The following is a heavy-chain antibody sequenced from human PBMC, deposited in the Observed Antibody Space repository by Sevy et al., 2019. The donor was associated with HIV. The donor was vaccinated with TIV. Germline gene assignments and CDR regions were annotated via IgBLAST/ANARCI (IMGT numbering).Heavy chain of an antibody. Sequence: SETLCLTCTVSGGSVSSGSYYWSWIRQPPGKGLEWIGYIYYSGSTNYNPSLKSRVTISVDTSKNQFSLKLSSVTAADTAVYYCARTYYYDSSGYYYLAYWGQGTLVTVSS. D-gene: IGHD3-22*01. J-gene: IGHJ4*02. CDR3: ARTYYYDSSGYYYLAY. CDR2: IYYSGST. V-gene: IGHV4-61*01. CDR1: GGSVSSGSYY.